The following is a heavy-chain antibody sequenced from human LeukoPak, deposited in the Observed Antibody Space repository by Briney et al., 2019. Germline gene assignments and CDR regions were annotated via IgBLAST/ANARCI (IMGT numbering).Heavy chain of an antibody. CDR1: GYSISSGYY. CDR3: ARLLSDIVVVPAAIVGSVGYYYYYMDV. D-gene: IGHD2-2*01. Sequence: SETLSLTCTVSGYSISSGYYWGWIRQPPGKGLEWIGSIYHSGSTYYNPSLTSRVTISVDTSKNQFSLKLSSVTAADTAVYYCARLLSDIVVVPAAIVGSVGYYYYYMDVWGKGTTVTISS. J-gene: IGHJ6*03. V-gene: IGHV4-38-2*02. CDR2: IYHSGST.